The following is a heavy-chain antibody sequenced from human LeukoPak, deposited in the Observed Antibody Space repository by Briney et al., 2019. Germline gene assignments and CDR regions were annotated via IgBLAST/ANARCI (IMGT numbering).Heavy chain of an antibody. CDR2: IYYSWST. J-gene: IGHJ4*02. V-gene: IGHV4-59*08. CDR1: GRSISSYY. CDR3: ARQNLAYYYGSGSLAFDY. Sequence: SETLSLTCTVSGRSISSYYWRWIRQPPGKGLEWIGYIYYSWSTKYNPSLKSRVTISVDTSKNQFSLKLSSVTAADTAVYYCARQNLAYYYGSGSLAFDYWGQGTLVTVSS. D-gene: IGHD3-10*01.